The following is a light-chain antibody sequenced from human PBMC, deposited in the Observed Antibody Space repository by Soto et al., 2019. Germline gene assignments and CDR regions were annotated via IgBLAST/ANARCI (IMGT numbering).Light chain of an antibody. Sequence: QSVLTQPASVSGSPGQSITISCTGTSSDVGGYNYVSWYQQHPGKAPQLMIYDVSDRPSGVSNRFSGSKSGITASLTISGLQSGDEADYYCSSYTSSGTLFGGGTKLTVL. V-gene: IGLV2-14*03. CDR2: DVS. CDR3: SSYTSSGTL. J-gene: IGLJ2*01. CDR1: SSDVGGYNY.